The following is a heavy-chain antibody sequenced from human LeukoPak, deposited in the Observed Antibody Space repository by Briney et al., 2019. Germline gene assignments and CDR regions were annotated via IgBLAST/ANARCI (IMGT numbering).Heavy chain of an antibody. CDR2: ITATSRHI. D-gene: IGHD6-13*01. Sequence: GGSLRLSCAAPGVTFSGYSVNWVRQAPGKGLEWVSAITATSRHIYYADSVKGRFTISRDNAKNSLYLQMNSLRAEDTAVYYCARVSWYTVVDYWGQGTLVTVSS. CDR1: GVTFSGYS. V-gene: IGHV3-21*01. J-gene: IGHJ4*02. CDR3: ARVSWYTVVDY.